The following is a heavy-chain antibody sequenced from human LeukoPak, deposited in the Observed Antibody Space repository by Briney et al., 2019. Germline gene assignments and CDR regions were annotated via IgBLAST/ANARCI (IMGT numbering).Heavy chain of an antibody. CDR1: GFTFGSYA. V-gene: IGHV3-21*01. CDR3: ARGRRYFDWLSVTFFGY. D-gene: IGHD3-9*01. CDR2: ISSSSSYI. J-gene: IGHJ4*02. Sequence: GGSLRLSCAASGFTFGSYAMSWVRQAPGKGLEWVSSISSSSSYIYYADSVKGRFTISRDNAKNSLYLQMNSLRAEDTAVYYCARGRRYFDWLSVTFFGYWGQGTLVTVSS.